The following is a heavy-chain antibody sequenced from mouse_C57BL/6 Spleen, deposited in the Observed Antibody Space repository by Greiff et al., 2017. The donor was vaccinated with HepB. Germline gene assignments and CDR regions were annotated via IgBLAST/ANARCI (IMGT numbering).Heavy chain of an antibody. J-gene: IGHJ3*01. CDR1: GYTFTSYW. CDR2: IYPGSGST. CDR3: ARSVGNYRGTWFAY. Sequence: VQLQQSGAELVKPGASVKMSCKASGYTFTSYWITWVKQRPGQGLEWIGDIYPGSGSTNYNEKFKSTATLTVDTSSSTAYMQLSSLTSEDSAVYDGARSVGNYRGTWFAYWGQGTLVTVAA. D-gene: IGHD2-1*01. V-gene: IGHV1-55*01.